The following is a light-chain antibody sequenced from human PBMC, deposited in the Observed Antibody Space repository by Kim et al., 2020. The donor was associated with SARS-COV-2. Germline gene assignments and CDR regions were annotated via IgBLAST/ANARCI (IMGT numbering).Light chain of an antibody. CDR3: QQYSTSPPMYS. J-gene: IGKJ2*03. CDR1: QSVSSDY. CDR2: GTS. V-gene: IGKV3-20*01. Sequence: PGERATLSCRASQSVSSDYLAWFQQKPGQAPRLLIYGTSNRATGIPDRFSGSGSGTDFTLTISRLEPEDFVVYYCQQYSTSPPMYSFGQGTKLEI.